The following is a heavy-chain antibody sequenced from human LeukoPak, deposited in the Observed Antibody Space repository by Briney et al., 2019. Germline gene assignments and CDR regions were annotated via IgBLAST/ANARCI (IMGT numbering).Heavy chain of an antibody. V-gene: IGHV4-4*02. J-gene: IGHJ5*02. Sequence: SGTLSLTCAVSGGSLSSTNWWNWVRQPPGKGLEWIGEIHHRGTTNYNPSLKSRVTISVNKSKNQFSLKLSSVTAADTAVYYCAKNIAKTFDPWGQGTLVTVSS. CDR3: AKNIAKTFDP. CDR2: IHHRGTT. CDR1: GGSLSSTNW. D-gene: IGHD2/OR15-2a*01.